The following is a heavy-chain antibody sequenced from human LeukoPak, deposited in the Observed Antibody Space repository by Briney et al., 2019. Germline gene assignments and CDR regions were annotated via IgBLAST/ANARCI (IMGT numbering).Heavy chain of an antibody. Sequence: GGSLRLSCAASGFTFSSYGMHWVRQAPGKGLEWVAVIWYDGSNKYYADSVKGRFTISRDNSKNTLYLQMNSLRAEDTAVYYCARDLVIAAAGTGYWGQGTLVTASS. J-gene: IGHJ4*02. D-gene: IGHD6-13*01. CDR1: GFTFSSYG. V-gene: IGHV3-33*01. CDR3: ARDLVIAAAGTGY. CDR2: IWYDGSNK.